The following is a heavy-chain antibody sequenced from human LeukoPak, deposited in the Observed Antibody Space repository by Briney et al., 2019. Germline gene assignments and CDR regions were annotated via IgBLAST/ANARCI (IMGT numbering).Heavy chain of an antibody. CDR3: ARITYYYDNSDRGPMDS. CDR2: FYYSGST. J-gene: IGHJ4*02. CDR1: GGSISSRNYY. D-gene: IGHD3-22*01. Sequence: SETLSLTCTVSGGSISSRNYYWGWIRQPPGKGLEWIGSFYYSGSTYYNPSLKRRVTISVDTSKNQFSLKLNYVTAADTAVYYCARITYYYDNSDRGPMDSWGQGTLVTVSS. V-gene: IGHV4-39*01.